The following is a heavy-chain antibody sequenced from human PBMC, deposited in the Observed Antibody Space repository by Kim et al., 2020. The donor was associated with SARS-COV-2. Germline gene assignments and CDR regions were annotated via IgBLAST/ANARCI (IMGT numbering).Heavy chain of an antibody. V-gene: IGHV4-39*01. J-gene: IGHJ2*01. Sequence: SETLSLTCTVSGGSISSSSYYWGWIRQPPGKGLEWIGSIYYSGSTYYNPSLKSRVTISVDTSKNQFSLKLSSVTAADTAVYYCARRGIYIGAVAGNYWYFDLWGRGTLVTVSS. CDR2: IYYSGST. CDR3: ARRGIYIGAVAGNYWYFDL. D-gene: IGHD6-19*01. CDR1: GGSISSSSYY.